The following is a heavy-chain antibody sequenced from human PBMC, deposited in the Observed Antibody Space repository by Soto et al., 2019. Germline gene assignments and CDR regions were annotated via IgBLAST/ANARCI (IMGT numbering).Heavy chain of an antibody. J-gene: IGHJ4*02. CDR1: GYTFTTYG. CDR3: ARGPTDYYDNSGNYFLDY. D-gene: IGHD3-22*01. CDR2: ISTYNGNT. Sequence: QVQLVQSGAEVKKPGASVKVSCKASGYTFTTYGMSWVRQAPGQGLDWMGWISTYNGNTKYAERRQGRVTMTSDTTTNTAYMELRSLCSDDTALYYCARGPTDYYDNSGNYFLDYWGQGTLVTVSS. V-gene: IGHV1-18*01.